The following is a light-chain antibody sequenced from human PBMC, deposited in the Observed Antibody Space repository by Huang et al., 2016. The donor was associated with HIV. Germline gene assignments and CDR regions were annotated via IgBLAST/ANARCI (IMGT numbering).Light chain of an antibody. V-gene: IGKV3-15*01. Sequence: EIVMTQSPVTLSVSPGERATLSCRASQSVSSNLAWYQQKPGQAPRLLIYGASTRATGVPARFSGSGSGTEFTLTISSLQSEDFALYYGQQYNNWPPITFGQGTRLEIK. J-gene: IGKJ5*01. CDR3: QQYNNWPPIT. CDR2: GAS. CDR1: QSVSSN.